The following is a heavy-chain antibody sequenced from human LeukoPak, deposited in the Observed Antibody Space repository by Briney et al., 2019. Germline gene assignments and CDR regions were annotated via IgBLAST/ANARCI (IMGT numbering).Heavy chain of an antibody. CDR2: INPNSGGT. J-gene: IGHJ4*02. CDR1: EYTFTGYY. D-gene: IGHD6-25*01. Sequence: ASVKVSCKASEYTFTGYYMHWVRQAPGQGLEWMGWINPNSGGTNYAQKFQGRVTMTTDTSTSTAYMELRSLRSDDTAVYYCARDRAAADYWGQGTLVTVSS. V-gene: IGHV1-2*02. CDR3: ARDRAAADY.